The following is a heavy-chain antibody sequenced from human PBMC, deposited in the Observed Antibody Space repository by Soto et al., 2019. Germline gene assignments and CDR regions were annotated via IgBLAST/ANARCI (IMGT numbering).Heavy chain of an antibody. J-gene: IGHJ4*02. V-gene: IGHV1-69*01. CDR2: IIPMYGMP. Sequence: QVQLVQSGAEVKKPGSSVKVSCKASGGTFSSYAVSWGRQAPGQGLEWVGEIIPMYGMPNLAHRFQGRVTVTADESTSTVYMEVSSLRSEDTAIYYCARVKENCSTTSCYKFFDFWGQGTLVTVSS. CDR3: ARVKENCSTTSCYKFFDF. CDR1: GGTFSSYA. D-gene: IGHD2-2*02.